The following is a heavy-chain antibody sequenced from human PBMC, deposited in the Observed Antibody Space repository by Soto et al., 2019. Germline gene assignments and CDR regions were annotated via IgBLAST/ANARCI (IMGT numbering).Heavy chain of an antibody. J-gene: IGHJ1*01. CDR2: IWYDGSSK. CDR3: ARARPTYDILTYFQY. D-gene: IGHD3-9*01. Sequence: GGSLRLSCAASGFTFSSYSMNSARQAPGKGLEWVAVIWYDGSSKYYADSVKDRFTISRDNSNNTLYLQMNSLRADDTAVYYCARARPTYDILTYFQYWGQGTLVTVSS. CDR1: GFTFSSYS. V-gene: IGHV3-33*08.